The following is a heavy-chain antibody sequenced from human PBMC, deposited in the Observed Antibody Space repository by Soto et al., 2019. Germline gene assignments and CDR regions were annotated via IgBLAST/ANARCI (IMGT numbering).Heavy chain of an antibody. CDR1: GGTFGSSA. CDR2: IIPIFGTT. D-gene: IGHD1-26*01. Sequence: QVQLVQPGAEVKKPGSSVKVSCKASGGTFGSSALSWVRLAPGQGLEWMGGIIPIFGTTNYAQKFQGRVTMTADVSTITAYMELSSLRSKDTGVYYCARVHGGGSYYYYGMDGWGQGTTVTVSS. J-gene: IGHJ6*02. V-gene: IGHV1-69*12. CDR3: ARVHGGGSYYYYGMDG.